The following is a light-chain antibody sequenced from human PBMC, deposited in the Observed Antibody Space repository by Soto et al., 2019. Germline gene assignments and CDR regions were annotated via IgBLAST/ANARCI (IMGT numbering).Light chain of an antibody. J-gene: IGLJ2*01. CDR2: EVS. Sequence: QSALTQPASVSGSPGQSITISCTGTSSDVGGYNYVSWYQQHPGKAPELMIYEVSNRPSGVSNRFSGSKSGNTASLTISGLQAEDEAYYYCSSYTSSSTLVFGGGTKLTVL. CDR3: SSYTSSSTLV. V-gene: IGLV2-14*01. CDR1: SSDVGGYNY.